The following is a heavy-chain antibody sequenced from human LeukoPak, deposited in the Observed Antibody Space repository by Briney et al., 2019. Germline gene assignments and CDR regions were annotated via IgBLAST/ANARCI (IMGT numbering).Heavy chain of an antibody. CDR2: FDPEDGET. CDR1: GYTLTELS. D-gene: IGHD6-19*01. Sequence: ASVKVSCKVSGYTLTELSMHWVRQAPGKGLEWMGGFDPEDGETIYAQKFKGRVTMTEDTSTDTAYMELSSLRSEDTAVYYCATATHSSGWQILGHLFDYWGQGTLVTVSS. V-gene: IGHV1-24*01. CDR3: ATATHSSGWQILGHLFDY. J-gene: IGHJ4*02.